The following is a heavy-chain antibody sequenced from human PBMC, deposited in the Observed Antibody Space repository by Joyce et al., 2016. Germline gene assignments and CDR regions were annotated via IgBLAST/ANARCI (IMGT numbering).Heavy chain of an antibody. V-gene: IGHV1-3*05. Sequence: QVQLVPFGAEEKKPGASVTVSCKASGYTFTTYVIHWVRQAPGQRIEWMGWINAGDGHTIDSQKFEGRVTFTRDTSASTAYMELSSLRSEDTAVYYCARDDSSTWYYYYGMDVWGQGTTVTISS. CDR3: ARDDSSTWYYYYGMDV. D-gene: IGHD6-13*01. CDR1: GYTFTTYV. CDR2: INAGDGHT. J-gene: IGHJ6*02.